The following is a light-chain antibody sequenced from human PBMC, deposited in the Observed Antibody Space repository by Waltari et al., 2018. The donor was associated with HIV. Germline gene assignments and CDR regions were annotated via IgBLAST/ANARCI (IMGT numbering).Light chain of an antibody. J-gene: IGLJ1*01. Sequence: QSALTQPRSVSGSPGQSVTISCTGTNGDLADYGYVSCDQQHPGKAPKLLIYDVYKRPSGVPDRFFGSKSGNTASLTISGLQTEDEADYYCCSYAGTNTLGYVFGTGTEVSV. CDR2: DVY. V-gene: IGLV2-11*01. CDR3: CSYAGTNTLGYV. CDR1: NGDLADYGY.